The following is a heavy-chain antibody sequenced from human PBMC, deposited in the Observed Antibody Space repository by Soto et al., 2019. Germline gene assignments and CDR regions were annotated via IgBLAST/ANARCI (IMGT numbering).Heavy chain of an antibody. D-gene: IGHD2-2*01. V-gene: IGHV1-18*01. Sequence: QVQLVQSGAEVKKPGASVKVSCKASGYTFTSYGISWVRQAPGQGLEWMGWISAYNGNTNYAQKLQGRVTMTTDTSTSTAYMELRSLRSDDTAVYYCAREGVCSSTSCYQMVFWFDPWGQGTLVTVSS. CDR3: AREGVCSSTSCYQMVFWFDP. CDR2: ISAYNGNT. CDR1: GYTFTSYG. J-gene: IGHJ5*02.